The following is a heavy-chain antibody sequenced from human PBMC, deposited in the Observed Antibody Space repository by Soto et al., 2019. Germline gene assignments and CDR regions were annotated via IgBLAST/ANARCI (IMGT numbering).Heavy chain of an antibody. D-gene: IGHD6-19*01. J-gene: IGHJ6*02. CDR1: GDSISDYY. Sequence: QVQLQESGPGLVKPSETLSLTCTVSGDSISDYYWSWIRQPPGKGLEWIGYIYYSGSTNYNPSLKSRVTISVDTSKNQFSLKLSSVTAADTAAYYCARARWLVGYYYYYALDVWGQGTTVTVSS. V-gene: IGHV4-59*01. CDR3: ARARWLVGYYYYYALDV. CDR2: IYYSGST.